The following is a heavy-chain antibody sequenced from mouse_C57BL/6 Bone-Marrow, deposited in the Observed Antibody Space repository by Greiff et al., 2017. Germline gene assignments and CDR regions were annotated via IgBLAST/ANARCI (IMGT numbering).Heavy chain of an antibody. Sequence: QVQLQQPGAELVRPGTSVKMSCKASGYTFTTYWIGWAKQRPGHGLEWIGDIYPGGGYPTYNEKFKGKATLTADKSSSTAYMQFSSLTSEDSAIYYGARCATVVAMDWYFDVWGTGTTVTVSA. D-gene: IGHD1-1*01. CDR1: GYTFTTYW. V-gene: IGHV1-63*01. J-gene: IGHJ1*03. CDR3: ARCATVVAMDWYFDV. CDR2: IYPGGGYP.